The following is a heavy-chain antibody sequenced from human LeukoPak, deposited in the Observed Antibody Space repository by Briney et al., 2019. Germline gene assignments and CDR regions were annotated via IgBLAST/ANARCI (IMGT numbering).Heavy chain of an antibody. CDR1: GCSISSYY. V-gene: IGHV4-59*01. CDR3: TRDYTSRWCYFDH. Sequence: SETLSLTCTVSGCSISSYYWSLVRQPPGKGLEWIGYIYYSGNTNYNPSLKSRVTISLNTSKNQFSLKLTSVTAADTAVYYCTRDYTSRWCYFDHWGQGTLVTVSS. J-gene: IGHJ4*02. D-gene: IGHD6-19*01. CDR2: IYYSGNT.